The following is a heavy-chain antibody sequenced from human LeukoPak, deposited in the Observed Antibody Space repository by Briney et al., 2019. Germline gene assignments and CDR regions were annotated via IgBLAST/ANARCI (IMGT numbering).Heavy chain of an antibody. V-gene: IGHV3-11*01. Sequence: GGSLRLSCVASGFSLGDHGMSWVRQAPGKGLGWISYSKSEGTTTSYADSVKGRFTISRDNAKNSLYLQMNSLRAEDTALYYCARNVGSGYYYYFDYWGQGTLVTVSS. D-gene: IGHD3-22*01. CDR3: ARNVGSGYYYYFDY. CDR2: SKSEGTTT. J-gene: IGHJ4*02. CDR1: GFSLGDHG.